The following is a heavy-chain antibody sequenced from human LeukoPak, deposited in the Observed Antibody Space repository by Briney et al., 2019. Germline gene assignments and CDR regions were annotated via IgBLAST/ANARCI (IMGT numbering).Heavy chain of an antibody. D-gene: IGHD2-8*02. Sequence: PGGSLRLSCAASGFTFSSYAMSWVRQAPGKGLEWVSAISGGGGSTYYADSVKGRFTISRDNSKNTMYLQMNRLRAEDTAVYYCAKAAHIVLVVYAIPADDAFDIWGQGAMVTVSS. V-gene: IGHV3-23*01. CDR3: AKAAHIVLVVYAIPADDAFDI. CDR2: ISGGGGST. CDR1: GFTFSSYA. J-gene: IGHJ3*02.